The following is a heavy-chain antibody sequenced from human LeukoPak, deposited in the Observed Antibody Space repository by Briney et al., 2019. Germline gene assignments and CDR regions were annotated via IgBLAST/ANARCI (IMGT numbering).Heavy chain of an antibody. V-gene: IGHV1-8*01. CDR3: ARGHHYYDRSGYDAFDI. CDR2: MNPNSGNT. D-gene: IGHD3-22*01. CDR1: GYTFTSYD. J-gene: IGHJ3*02. Sequence: ASVKVSCKASGYTFTSYDINWVRQATGQGLEWMGWMNPNSGNTGYAQKFQGRVTMTRNTSISTAYMELSSLRSEDTAVYYCARGHHYYDRSGYDAFDIWGQGTMVTVSS.